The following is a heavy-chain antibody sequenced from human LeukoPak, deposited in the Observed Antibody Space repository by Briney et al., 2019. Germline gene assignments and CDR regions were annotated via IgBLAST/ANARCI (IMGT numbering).Heavy chain of an antibody. CDR3: AKDPSGGSWYNLQY. D-gene: IGHD6-13*01. CDR1: GFTFSDYA. CDR2: VDPSGKST. V-gene: IGHV3-23*01. J-gene: IGHJ4*02. Sequence: GESLRLSCAASGFTFSDYAVNWVRQAPGKGLEWVSAVDPSGKSTYYADSVKGRFTISRDNSKNLLYLQMNSVRAEDTAVYYCAKDPSGGSWYNLQYWGQGTLVTVSS.